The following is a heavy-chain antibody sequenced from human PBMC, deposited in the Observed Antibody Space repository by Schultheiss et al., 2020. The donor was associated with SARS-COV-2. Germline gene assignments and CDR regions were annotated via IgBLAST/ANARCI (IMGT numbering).Heavy chain of an antibody. CDR1: GGSISSGGYS. V-gene: IGHV4-61*08. CDR2: IYYSGST. J-gene: IGHJ6*03. CDR3: ARLGEQLVPHYYYYMDV. D-gene: IGHD6-6*01. Sequence: SETLSLTCAVSGGSISSGGYSWSWIRQPPGKGLEWIGYIYYSGSTNYNPSLKSRVTISVDTSKNQFSLKLSSVTAADTAVYYCARLGEQLVPHYYYYMDVWGKGTTVTVSS.